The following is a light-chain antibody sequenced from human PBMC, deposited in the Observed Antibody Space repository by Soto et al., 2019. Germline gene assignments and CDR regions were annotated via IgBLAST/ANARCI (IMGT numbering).Light chain of an antibody. CDR1: QSISNN. V-gene: IGKV3-15*01. J-gene: IGKJ1*01. CDR2: GAS. Sequence: EIVMTQSPATLSVSPGERATLSCRAGQSISNNLAWYQQKPGQAPRLLIYGASTRATGFPARFTGSGSGTEFTLTISSLQSEDFAVYYCQQYSNWPRTFGQGTKV. CDR3: QQYSNWPRT.